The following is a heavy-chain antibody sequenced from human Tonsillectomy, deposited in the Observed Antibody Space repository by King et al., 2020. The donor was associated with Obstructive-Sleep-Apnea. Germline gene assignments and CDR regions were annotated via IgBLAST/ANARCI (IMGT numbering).Heavy chain of an antibody. CDR2: INHSGST. CDR3: ARARSYWRTDAFDI. J-gene: IGHJ3*02. V-gene: IGHV4-34*01. D-gene: IGHD1-26*01. Sequence: VQLQQWGAGLLKPSETLSLTCPVYGGSFSGYYWSWIRQPPGKGLEWIGEINHSGSTNYNPSLKSRVTISVDTSKNQFSLKLSSVTAADTAVYYCARARSYWRTDAFDIWGQGTMVTVSS. CDR1: GGSFSGYY.